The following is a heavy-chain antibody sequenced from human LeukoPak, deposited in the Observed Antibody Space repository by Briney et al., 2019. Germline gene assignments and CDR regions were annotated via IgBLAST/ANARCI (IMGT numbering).Heavy chain of an antibody. D-gene: IGHD3-22*01. CDR2: INHSGST. CDR3: ARQLMIDYYYYYYYMDV. CDR1: GGSFNGYY. J-gene: IGHJ6*03. V-gene: IGHV4-34*01. Sequence: SETLSLTCAVYGGSFNGYYWSWIRQPPGKGLEWIGEINHSGSTNNNPSLKSRVTISIDTSKNQFSLKLSSVPAADTAVYYCARQLMIDYYYYYYYMDVWGRGTTVTISS.